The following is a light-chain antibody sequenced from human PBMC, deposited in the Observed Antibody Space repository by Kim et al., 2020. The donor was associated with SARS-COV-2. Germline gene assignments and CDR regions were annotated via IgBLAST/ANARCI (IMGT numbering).Light chain of an antibody. V-gene: IGKV3-11*01. Sequence: LTAGESATLSCRASQSIRDNLAWYQQKPGQSARLLISDASNRATGIPARFSGSGSGTDFTLTISSLEPEDFAVYYCQQRSNWPYTFGQGTKLEI. CDR2: DAS. J-gene: IGKJ2*01. CDR3: QQRSNWPYT. CDR1: QSIRDN.